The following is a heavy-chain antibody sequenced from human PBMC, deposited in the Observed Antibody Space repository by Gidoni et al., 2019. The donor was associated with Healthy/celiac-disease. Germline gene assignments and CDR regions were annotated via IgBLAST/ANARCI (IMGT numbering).Heavy chain of an antibody. Sequence: QVQLQQWGAGLLKPSETLSLTCAVYGGSFSGYYWSWIRQPPGKGLEWIGEINHSGSTNYNPSLKSRVTISVDTSKNQFSLKLSSVTAADTAVYYCARVAYGSGSSFDLWGRGTLVTVSS. V-gene: IGHV4-34*01. CDR3: ARVAYGSGSSFDL. CDR1: GGSFSGYY. J-gene: IGHJ2*01. CDR2: INHSGST. D-gene: IGHD3-10*01.